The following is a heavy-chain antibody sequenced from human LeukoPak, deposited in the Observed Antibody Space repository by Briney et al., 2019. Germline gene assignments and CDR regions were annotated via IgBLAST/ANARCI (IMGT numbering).Heavy chain of an antibody. CDR3: ARMTGILTGYYPDAFDI. CDR1: GRSISSYY. V-gene: IGHV4-59*01. Sequence: PSETLSLTCTVSGRSISSYYWIWIRQPPGKGLERIGYIYYSGSTNYNPSLKGRVTISVDTSKNQFSLKLSSVTAADTAVYYCARMTGILTGYYPDAFDIWGQGTMVTVPS. D-gene: IGHD3-9*01. J-gene: IGHJ3*02. CDR2: IYYSGST.